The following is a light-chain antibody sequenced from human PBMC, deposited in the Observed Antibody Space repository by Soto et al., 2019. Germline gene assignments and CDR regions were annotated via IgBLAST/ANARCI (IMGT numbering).Light chain of an antibody. CDR2: DAS. J-gene: IGKJ1*01. V-gene: IGKV3-11*01. CDR3: QQRSNWPPT. CDR1: QSVSSY. Sequence: EIVLTQSPATLSLSPGERATLSCRASQSVSSYLAWYQQKPGQAPRLLIYDASNRATGIPARFSGSGSGTDFTLNISSLEPEDFDVYSCQQRSNWPPTFGQGTKVDIK.